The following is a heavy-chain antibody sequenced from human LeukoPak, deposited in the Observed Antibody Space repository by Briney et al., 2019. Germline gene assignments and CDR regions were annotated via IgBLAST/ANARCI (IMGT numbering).Heavy chain of an antibody. CDR1: GGSFSGYY. Sequence: SETLSLTCAVYGGSFSGYYWSWVRQPPGKGLEWIGEINHSGSTNYNPSLKSRVTISVDTSKNQFSLKLSSVTAADTAVYYCATHKNYYDSSGYENKDFDYWGQGTLVTVSS. V-gene: IGHV4-34*01. D-gene: IGHD3-22*01. CDR2: INHSGST. J-gene: IGHJ4*02. CDR3: ATHKNYYDSSGYENKDFDY.